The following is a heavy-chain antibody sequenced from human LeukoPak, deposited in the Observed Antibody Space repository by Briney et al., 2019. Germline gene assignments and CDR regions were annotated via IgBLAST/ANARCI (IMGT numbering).Heavy chain of an antibody. Sequence: GGPLRLSCAASGFTFSSYSMNWVRQAPGKGLEWVSSISSSSSYIYYADSVKGRFTISRDNAKNSLYLQMNSLRAEDTAVYYCARGDYGDYYFDYWGQGTLVTVSS. D-gene: IGHD4-17*01. CDR3: ARGDYGDYYFDY. J-gene: IGHJ4*02. CDR2: ISSSSSYI. CDR1: GFTFSSYS. V-gene: IGHV3-21*01.